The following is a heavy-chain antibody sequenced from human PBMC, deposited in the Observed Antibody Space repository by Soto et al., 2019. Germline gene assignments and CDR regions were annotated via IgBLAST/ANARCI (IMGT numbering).Heavy chain of an antibody. Sequence: EVQLVESGGGLVQPGGSLRLSCAASGFSFGDYAMQWVRQVPGKGLEWVSSISWNGESIGYADSVKGRFTISRDNGKKSVYLQMNSLRGEDTALYYCAKDVGSSGWYDGFDSWGQGTLVTIS. J-gene: IGHJ4*02. CDR3: AKDVGSSGWYDGFDS. CDR1: GFSFGDYA. V-gene: IGHV3-9*01. CDR2: ISWNGESI. D-gene: IGHD6-19*01.